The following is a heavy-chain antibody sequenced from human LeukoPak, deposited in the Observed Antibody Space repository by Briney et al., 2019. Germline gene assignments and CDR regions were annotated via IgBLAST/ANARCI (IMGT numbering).Heavy chain of an antibody. D-gene: IGHD5-18*01. CDR1: GSTFTTNY. J-gene: IGHJ4*02. CDR3: ARGGGPNSRGEDWQLWHYHIDY. CDR2: INPSGGST. Sequence: ASVQVSCKASGSTFTTNYLHWVRQAPGQELEWLGIINPSGGSTTYSQKLQDRVTITADTSTRTVYKELSSLRSEDTGVYYCARGGGPNSRGEDWQLWHYHIDYWGQGTLVTVSS. V-gene: IGHV1-46*04.